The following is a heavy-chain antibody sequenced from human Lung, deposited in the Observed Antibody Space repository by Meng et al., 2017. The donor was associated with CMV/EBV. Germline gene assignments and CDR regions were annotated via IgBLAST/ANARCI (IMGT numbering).Heavy chain of an antibody. CDR1: GFAFDDYT. V-gene: IGHV3-43*01. CDR2: ISWDGGST. D-gene: IGHD1-26*01. CDR3: AKDRYSGSYSSPGYFDY. Sequence: ETLSLTCAASGFAFDDYTMHWVRQAPGKGLEWVSLISWDGGSTYYADSVKGRFTISRDNSKNSLYLQMNSLRTEDTALYYCAKDRYSGSYSSPGYFDYWGQGTRVTVSS. J-gene: IGHJ4*02.